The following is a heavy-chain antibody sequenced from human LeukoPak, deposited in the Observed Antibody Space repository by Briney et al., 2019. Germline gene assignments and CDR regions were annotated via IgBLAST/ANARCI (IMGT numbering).Heavy chain of an antibody. V-gene: IGHV1-8*01. D-gene: IGHD3-22*01. J-gene: IGHJ4*02. CDR2: MNPNSGKT. CDR1: GYTLTGLS. Sequence: GASVKVSCKVSGYTLTGLSMHWVRQATGKGLEWMGWMNPNSGKTGYAQKFQGRVTMTRNTSTSTAYMELSSLRSEDTAVYYCARGGSDSSGFGYWGQGTLVTVSS. CDR3: ARGGSDSSGFGY.